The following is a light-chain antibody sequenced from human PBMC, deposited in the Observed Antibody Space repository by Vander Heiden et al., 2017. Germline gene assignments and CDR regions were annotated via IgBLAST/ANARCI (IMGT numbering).Light chain of an antibody. CDR2: DVS. CDR1: SSHVGAYNY. J-gene: IGLJ1*01. Sequence: QSALTQPASVSGSPGQSITISCTGTSSHVGAYNYVSWYQQHPGKAPKLMIYDVSNRPSGGAYRFFGSKSGNTASLTITGRQADEEADYYCSSSSSSSAPYVFGTGTKVTVL. V-gene: IGLV2-14*03. CDR3: SSSSSSSAPYV.